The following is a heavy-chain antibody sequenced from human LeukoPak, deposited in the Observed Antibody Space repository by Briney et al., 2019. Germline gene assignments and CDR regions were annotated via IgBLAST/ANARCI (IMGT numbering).Heavy chain of an antibody. V-gene: IGHV3-7*03. CDR1: GFTFTSYW. J-gene: IGHJ4*02. CDR3: ARIQLFHGDFDY. Sequence: GGSLRLSCAVSGFTFTSYWMSWVRQAPGKGLEWVASIKDGGSVKYYVDSVKGRITISRDNAKNSLHLQMDSLRAEDTAVYYCARIQLFHGDFDYWGQGTPVTVSS. D-gene: IGHD3-10*02. CDR2: IKDGGSVK.